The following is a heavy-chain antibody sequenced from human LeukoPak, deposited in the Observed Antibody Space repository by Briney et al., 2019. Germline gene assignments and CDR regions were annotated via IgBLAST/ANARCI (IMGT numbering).Heavy chain of an antibody. CDR1: GFTFSSYW. CDR2: INSGGSST. V-gene: IGHV3-74*01. CDR3: SKNRAVEGESGGWYYLDY. J-gene: IGHJ4*02. Sequence: PGGTLRLSCAASGFTFSSYWMHWVRQAPGKGLVWVSRINSGGSSTYYTDSAKGRFTISRENSNNTLFLQMHSLRAEDTAVYYCSKNRAVEGESGGWYYLDYWGQGTLVTVSS. D-gene: IGHD6-19*01.